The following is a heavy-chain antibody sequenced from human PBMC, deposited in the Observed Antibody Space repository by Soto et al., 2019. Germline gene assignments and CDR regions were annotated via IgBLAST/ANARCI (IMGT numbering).Heavy chain of an antibody. D-gene: IGHD6-19*01. V-gene: IGHV4-59*01. Sequence: PSETLSLTCTVSGGSISSYYWSWIRQPPGKGLEWIGYIYHSGSTNYNPSLKSRVTISVDTSKNQFSLKLSSVTAADTAVYYCARGRIAVAVSYYYYYGMDVWGQGTTVTVSS. CDR3: ARGRIAVAVSYYYYYGMDV. J-gene: IGHJ6*02. CDR2: IYHSGST. CDR1: GGSISSYY.